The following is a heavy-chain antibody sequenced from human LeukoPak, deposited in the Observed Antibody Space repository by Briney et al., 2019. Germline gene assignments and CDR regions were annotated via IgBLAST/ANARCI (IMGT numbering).Heavy chain of an antibody. J-gene: IGHJ4*02. CDR3: ARKENVYYYFDY. D-gene: IGHD3-10*01. CDR1: GYSITSSSW. Sequence: PSETLSLTCAVSGYSITSSSWWGWIRQPPGKGLEWIGYIYHSGTTYYNPSLQSRVTMSVDTSKNQFSLKLSSVTAVDTAVYYCARKENVYYYFDYWGQGTLVTVSS. V-gene: IGHV4-28*01. CDR2: IYHSGTT.